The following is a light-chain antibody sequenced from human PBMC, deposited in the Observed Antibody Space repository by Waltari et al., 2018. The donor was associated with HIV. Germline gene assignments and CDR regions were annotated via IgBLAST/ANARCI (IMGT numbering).Light chain of an antibody. CDR2: QDT. Sequence: SYELTQPPSVSVSPGQTASLTCSGDKLADKYAYWYQQKPGQSPVLIIYQDTKRPSGIPERFSGSNSGNTATLTISGTQAMDEADYYCQAWDTRNVVFGGGTKLTVL. CDR3: QAWDTRNVV. J-gene: IGLJ2*01. CDR1: KLADKY. V-gene: IGLV3-1*01.